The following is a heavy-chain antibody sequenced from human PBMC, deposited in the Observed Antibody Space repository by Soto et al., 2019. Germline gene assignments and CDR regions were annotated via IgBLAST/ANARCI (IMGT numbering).Heavy chain of an antibody. CDR1: GYTFASYD. V-gene: IGHV1-8*01. D-gene: IGHD3-16*01. J-gene: IGHJ4*02. CDR2: MNPNSGTT. CDR3: ARWGSGHPFDY. Sequence: QVQLVQSGAEVKRPGASVKVSCKATGYTFASYDINWVRQATGEGLEWMGWMNPNSGTTDYAQKFQGRVTMTRNTSISTAYMELSSLRSEDTAVYYCARWGSGHPFDYWGQGSLVTVSS.